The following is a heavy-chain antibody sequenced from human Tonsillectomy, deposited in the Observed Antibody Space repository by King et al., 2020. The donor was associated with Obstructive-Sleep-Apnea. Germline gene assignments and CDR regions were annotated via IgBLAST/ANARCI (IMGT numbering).Heavy chain of an antibody. J-gene: IGHJ3*02. Sequence: VQLQESGPGLVKPSQTLSLTCTVSGGSISSGGYYWSWIRPHPGKGLEWIGYIYYSGSTYYNPSLKSRVTISVDTSKNQFSLKLSSVTAADTAVYYCARARGITIFGVVITDAFDIWGQGTMVTVSS. CDR3: ARARGITIFGVVITDAFDI. V-gene: IGHV4-31*03. D-gene: IGHD3-3*01. CDR2: IYYSGST. CDR1: GGSISSGGYY.